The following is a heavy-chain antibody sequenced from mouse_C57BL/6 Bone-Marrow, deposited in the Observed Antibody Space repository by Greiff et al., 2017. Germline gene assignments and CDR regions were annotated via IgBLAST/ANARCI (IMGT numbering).Heavy chain of an antibody. V-gene: IGHV5-4*01. CDR1: GFTFSSYA. J-gene: IGHJ4*01. CDR2: ISDGGSYT. Sequence: EVKVVESGGGLVKPGGSLKLSCAASGFTFSSYAMSWVRQTPEKRLEWVATISDGGSYTYYPDNVKGRFTISRDNAKNNLYLQMSHLKSEDTAMYYCARDNPYYYAMDYWGQGTSVTVSS. CDR3: ARDNPYYYAMDY.